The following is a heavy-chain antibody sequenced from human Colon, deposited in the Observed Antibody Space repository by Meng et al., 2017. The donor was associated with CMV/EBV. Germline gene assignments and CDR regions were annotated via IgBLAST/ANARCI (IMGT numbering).Heavy chain of an antibody. D-gene: IGHD6-13*01. V-gene: IGHV3-30*02. CDR1: GFTFRSSG. CDR3: AKGGYASSWSPQEN. Sequence: ASGFTFRSSGMHWVRQAPGKGLEWVAFIRYDGGHEYYGDSVKGRFTVSRDNSKNTLYVQMNSLRAEDTGVYYCAKGGYASSWSPQENWGQGTLVTVSS. J-gene: IGHJ4*02. CDR2: IRYDGGHE.